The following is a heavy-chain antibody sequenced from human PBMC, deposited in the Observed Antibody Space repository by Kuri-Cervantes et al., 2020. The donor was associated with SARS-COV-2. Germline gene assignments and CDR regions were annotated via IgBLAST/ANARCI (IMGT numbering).Heavy chain of an antibody. V-gene: IGHV4-59*01. J-gene: IGHJ5*02. CDR1: GGSINTYY. CDR2: FSYTGST. Sequence: SETLSLTCTVSGGSINTYYWNWIRQPPGKGLEWIGYFSYTGSTNYNPSLKSRVTISVDTSKNQFSLKLSSVTAADTAVYYCARALPITIFGVVTPYSWFDPWGQGTLVTVSS. D-gene: IGHD3-3*01. CDR3: ARALPITIFGVVTPYSWFDP.